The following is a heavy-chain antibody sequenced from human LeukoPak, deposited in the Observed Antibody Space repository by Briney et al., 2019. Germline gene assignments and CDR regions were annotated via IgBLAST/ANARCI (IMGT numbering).Heavy chain of an antibody. Sequence: PSETLSLTCAVSGYSISSSNWWGWIRQPPGKGLEWIGYIYHDGSIYYNPSLRGRLAMSVDTSKNQFSLRLNSVTAVDTAVYFCARKPDSKNWFDPWGQGTLVIVSS. J-gene: IGHJ5*02. CDR2: IYHDGSI. D-gene: IGHD1-14*01. V-gene: IGHV4-28*05. CDR1: GYSISSSNW. CDR3: ARKPDSKNWFDP.